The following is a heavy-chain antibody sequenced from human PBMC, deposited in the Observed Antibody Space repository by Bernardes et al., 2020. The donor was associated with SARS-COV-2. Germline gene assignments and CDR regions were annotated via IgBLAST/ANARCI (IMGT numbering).Heavy chain of an antibody. CDR3: AREDRGKAAGGN. D-gene: IGHD6-25*01. Sequence: GGSLRLSCAASGFTFSNYYMSWIRQAPGKGLEWVSYISGGGTDTKYVDSVKGRFTISRDNDKSSLYLQMNSLRAEDTAVYYCAREDRGKAAGGNWGQGTLGTVSS. V-gene: IGHV3-11*06. CDR2: ISGGGTDT. J-gene: IGHJ4*02. CDR1: GFTFSNYY.